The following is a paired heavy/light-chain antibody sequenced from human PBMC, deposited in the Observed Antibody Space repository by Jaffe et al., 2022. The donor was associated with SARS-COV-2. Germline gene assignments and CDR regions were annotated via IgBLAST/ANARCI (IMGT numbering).Light chain of an antibody. J-gene: IGKJ2*01. CDR3: QQANSFPPT. Sequence: DIQMTQSPSSVSASVGDRVTITCRASQGISSWLAWYQQKPGKAPKLLIYAASSLQSGVPSRFSGSGSGTDFTLTISSLQPEDFATYYCQQANSFPPTFGQGTKLEIK. CDR2: AAS. CDR1: QGISSW. V-gene: IGKV1-12*01.
Heavy chain of an antibody. CDR2: IYHSGST. Sequence: QVQLQESGPGLVKPSETLSLTCTVSGYSISSGYYWGWIRQPPGKGLEWIGSIYHSGSTYYNPSLKSRVTISVDTSKNQFSLKLSSVTAADTAVYYCASGGYYDILTGYAYYFDYWGQGTLVTVSS. CDR3: ASGGYYDILTGYAYYFDY. V-gene: IGHV4-38-2*02. CDR1: GYSISSGYY. D-gene: IGHD3-9*01. J-gene: IGHJ4*02.